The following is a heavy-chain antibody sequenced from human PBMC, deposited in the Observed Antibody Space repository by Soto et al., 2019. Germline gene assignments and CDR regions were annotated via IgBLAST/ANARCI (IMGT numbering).Heavy chain of an antibody. CDR2: INHSGST. V-gene: IGHV4-34*01. CDR1: GGSFSGYY. CDR3: ARRMYSGSYYDGGLGYFDY. D-gene: IGHD1-26*01. Sequence: SDTLSLTCAVYGGSFSGYYWSWIRQPPGKGLEWIGEINHSGSTNYNPSLKSRVTISVDTSKNQFSLKLSSVTAADTAVYYCARRMYSGSYYDGGLGYFDYWGQGTLVTVSS. J-gene: IGHJ4*02.